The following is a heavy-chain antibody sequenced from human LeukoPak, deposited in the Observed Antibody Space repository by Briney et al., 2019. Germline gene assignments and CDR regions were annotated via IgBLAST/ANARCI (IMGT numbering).Heavy chain of an antibody. CDR1: GFTVSSNY. CDR3: SRDQRAYDSSGYLDY. Sequence: GRSLRLSWAASGFTVSSNYMSCVSQPPRKWLEWDSVIYSGGRTYIPDSVMGRLSITRDNSKNTMYLQMNSRRAEDAAVYYCSRDQRAYDSSGYLDYWGQGTLVTVSS. D-gene: IGHD3-22*01. V-gene: IGHV3-53*01. J-gene: IGHJ4*02. CDR2: IYSGGRT.